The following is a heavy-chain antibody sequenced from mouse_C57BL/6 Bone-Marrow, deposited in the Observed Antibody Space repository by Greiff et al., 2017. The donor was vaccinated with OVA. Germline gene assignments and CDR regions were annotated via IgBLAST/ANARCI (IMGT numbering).Heavy chain of an antibody. CDR1: GFNIKDDY. Sequence: VQLQQSGAELVRPGASVKLSCTASGFNIKDDYMHWVKQRPEQGLEWIGWIDPENGDPEYASKFPGKATLTADTSSNTAYLQLSSLTSEDTAVYYCTTFITTVVADFDYWGQGTTLTVSS. V-gene: IGHV14-4*01. J-gene: IGHJ2*01. D-gene: IGHD1-1*01. CDR2: IDPENGDP. CDR3: TTFITTVVADFDY.